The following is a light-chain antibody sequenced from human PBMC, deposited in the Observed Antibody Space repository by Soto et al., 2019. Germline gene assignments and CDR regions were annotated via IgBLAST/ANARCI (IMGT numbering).Light chain of an antibody. V-gene: IGKV3D-15*01. CDR2: DAS. CDR3: QQYNNWPLT. Sequence: IVMPQSPATLSVSPGDRATLSCRASQSVDNDLAWYQQKPGQPPRLLIYDASTRATGIPARFSGSQSGTEFTLTISSLLSEDFAVYSCQQYNNWPLTFGGGTKVDIK. J-gene: IGKJ4*01. CDR1: QSVDND.